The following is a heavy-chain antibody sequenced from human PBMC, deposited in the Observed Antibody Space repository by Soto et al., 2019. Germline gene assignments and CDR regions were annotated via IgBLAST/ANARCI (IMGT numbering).Heavy chain of an antibody. CDR3: ARDNGYDAAPLDY. CDR1: GFTFSTCS. Sequence: PGGSLRLSCAASGFTFSTCSMNWVRQAPGKGLEWVSSIIISIINFYYADSVRGRFTFSRDNPKNSLFLQMNSLRADDTAVYYCARDNGYDAAPLDYGGQGTLVTVSS. CDR2: IIISIINF. D-gene: IGHD5-12*01. V-gene: IGHV3-21*01. J-gene: IGHJ4*02.